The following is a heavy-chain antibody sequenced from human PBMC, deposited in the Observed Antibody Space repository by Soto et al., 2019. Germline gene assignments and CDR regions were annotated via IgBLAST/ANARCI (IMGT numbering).Heavy chain of an antibody. J-gene: IGHJ4*02. CDR3: AGEGSGYNF. CDR1: GGSFSNFG. V-gene: IGHV1-69*13. D-gene: IGHD5-12*01. Sequence: ASVKVSCKASGGSFSNFGISWVRQAPGQGLEWMGGIVPVFGRPNYAQRFRGRLTITADESTSTGYMELSSLRSEDTAVYYCAGEGSGYNFWGQGTQVTVSS. CDR2: IVPVFGRP.